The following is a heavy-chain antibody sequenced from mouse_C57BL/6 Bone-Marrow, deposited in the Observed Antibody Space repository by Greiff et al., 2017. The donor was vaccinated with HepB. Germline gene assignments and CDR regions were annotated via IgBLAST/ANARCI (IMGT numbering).Heavy chain of an antibody. J-gene: IGHJ4*01. Sequence: QVQLQQSGAELVKPGASVKLSCKASGYTFTSYWITWVKQRPGQGLEWIGDIYPGSGSTNYNEKFKSKATLTVDTSSSTAYMQLSSLTSEDSAVYYWARWGVTTGGPTGAMDYWGQGTSVTVSS. CDR3: ARWGVTTGGPTGAMDY. CDR1: GYTFTSYW. CDR2: IYPGSGST. V-gene: IGHV1-55*01. D-gene: IGHD2-2*01.